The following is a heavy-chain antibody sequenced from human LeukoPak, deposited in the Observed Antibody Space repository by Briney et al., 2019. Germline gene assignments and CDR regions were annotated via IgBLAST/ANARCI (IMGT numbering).Heavy chain of an antibody. CDR1: GFTFSSYS. D-gene: IGHD6-13*01. J-gene: IGHJ5*02. V-gene: IGHV3-21*01. Sequence: GGSLRLSCAASGFTFSSYSMNWVRQAPGKGLEWVLSISSSSSYIYYADSVKGRFTISRDNAKNSLYLQMNSLRAEDTAVYYCARGAAANRDPWGQGTLVTVSS. CDR2: ISSSSSYI. CDR3: ARGAAANRDP.